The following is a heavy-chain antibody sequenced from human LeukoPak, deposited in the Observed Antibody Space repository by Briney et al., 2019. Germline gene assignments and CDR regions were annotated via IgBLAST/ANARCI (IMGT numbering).Heavy chain of an antibody. Sequence: SETLSLTCAVYGGSFSGYYWSWIRQPPGKGLEWIGYIYYSGSTNYNPSLKSRVTISVDTSKNQFSLKLSSVTAADTAVYYCARNFGFGDPVEQGYWGQGTLVTVSS. CDR1: GGSFSGYY. CDR3: ARNFGFGDPVEQGY. CDR2: IYYSGST. D-gene: IGHD3-10*01. J-gene: IGHJ4*02. V-gene: IGHV4-59*01.